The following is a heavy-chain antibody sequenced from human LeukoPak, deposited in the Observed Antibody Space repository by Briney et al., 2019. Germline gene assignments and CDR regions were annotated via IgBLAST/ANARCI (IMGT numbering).Heavy chain of an antibody. CDR1: GGSISSRNYY. J-gene: IGHJ4*02. D-gene: IGHD5-18*01. CDR2: IYYSGST. V-gene: IGHV4-61*01. CDR3: AGGLYSYGYPFDY. Sequence: PSETLSLTCTVSGGSISSRNYYWSWIRQPPGKGLEWIGYIYYSGSTNYNPSLKSRVTISVDTSKNQFSLKLSSVTAADTAVYYCAGGLYSYGYPFDYWGQGTLVTVSS.